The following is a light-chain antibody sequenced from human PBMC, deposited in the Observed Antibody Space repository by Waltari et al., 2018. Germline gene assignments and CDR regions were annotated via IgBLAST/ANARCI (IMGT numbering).Light chain of an antibody. CDR1: RDITTW. CDR2: AES. J-gene: IGKJ4*01. CDR3: QQADSFPLT. V-gene: IGKV1-12*01. Sequence: IQMTQSPSSVSASVGDGVTITCRASRDITTWLAWYQQKPGEAPKLLIYAESNLESGVPSRFSGGGSGAEFTLTISSLQPEDFATYYCQQADSFPLTFGGGTKVESK.